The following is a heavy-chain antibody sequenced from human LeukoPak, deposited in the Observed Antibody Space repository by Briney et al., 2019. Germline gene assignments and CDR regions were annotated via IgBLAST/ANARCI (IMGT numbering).Heavy chain of an antibody. V-gene: IGHV1-69*01. D-gene: IGHD5-24*01. CDR3: ARDDEMATIQGAFDI. J-gene: IGHJ3*02. CDR2: IIPIFGTA. Sequence: ASVKVSCKASGGTFSSYAISWVRQAPGQGLEWMGGIIPIFGTANYAQKFQGRVTITADESTSTAYMELSSLRSEDTAVYYCARDDEMATIQGAFDIWGQGTMVTVSS. CDR1: GGTFSSYA.